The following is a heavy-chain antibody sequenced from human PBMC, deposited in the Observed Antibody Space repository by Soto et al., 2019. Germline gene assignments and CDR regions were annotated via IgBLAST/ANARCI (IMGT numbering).Heavy chain of an antibody. CDR3: AREENCSDGICYSEYFQR. CDR1: GYIFTAYS. J-gene: IGHJ1*01. Sequence: ASVKVSCKASGYIFTAYSMHWVRQAPGQGLEWMGVVNPSGGSTNYAQKFQGRVTMTRDTSTSTVYMDLSSLTSEDTAVYYCAREENCSDGICYSEYFQRWGQGTLVTVSS. CDR2: VNPSGGST. D-gene: IGHD2-15*01. V-gene: IGHV1-46*01.